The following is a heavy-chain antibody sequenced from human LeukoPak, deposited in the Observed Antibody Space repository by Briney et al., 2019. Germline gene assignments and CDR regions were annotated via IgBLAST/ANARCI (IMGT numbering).Heavy chain of an antibody. CDR3: ARVHAQGSQAFDI. CDR1: GGSISSGGYS. Sequence: SETLSLTCAVSGGSISSGGYSWSWIRQPPGKGLEWIGYIYYSGSTYYNPSLKSRVTISVDTSKNQFSLKLSSVTAADTAVYYCARVHAQGSQAFDIWGQGTMVTVSS. D-gene: IGHD3-10*01. V-gene: IGHV4-30-4*07. CDR2: IYYSGST. J-gene: IGHJ3*02.